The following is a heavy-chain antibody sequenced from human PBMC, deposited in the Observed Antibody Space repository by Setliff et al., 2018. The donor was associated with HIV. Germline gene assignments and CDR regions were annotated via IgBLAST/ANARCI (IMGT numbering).Heavy chain of an antibody. D-gene: IGHD6-25*01. CDR2: INPNSGGT. CDR3: ARRTDSSGWPFDS. J-gene: IGHJ4*02. V-gene: IGHV1-2*02. Sequence: ASVKVSCKAPGYTFTGYYMHWVRQAPGQGLEWMGWINPNSGGTDFAQNYGQRFQGRVTITADESTSTAYMAINGLTFDDTAVYYCARRTDSSGWPFDSWGWGTPVTVSS. CDR1: GYTFTGYY.